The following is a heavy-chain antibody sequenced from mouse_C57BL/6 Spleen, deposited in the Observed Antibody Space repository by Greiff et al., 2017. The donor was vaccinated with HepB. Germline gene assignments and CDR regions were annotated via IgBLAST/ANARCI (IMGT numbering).Heavy chain of an antibody. CDR3: VRVDSSGYDWFAY. CDR1: GFTFNTYA. Sequence: EVHLVESGGGLVQPKGSLKLSCAASGFTFNTYAMHWVRQAPGKGLEWVARIRGKSSNYATYYADSVKDRFTISRDDSQSMLYLQMNNLKTEDTAMYYCVRVDSSGYDWFAYWGQGTLVTVSA. CDR2: IRGKSSNYAT. V-gene: IGHV10-3*01. D-gene: IGHD3-2*02. J-gene: IGHJ3*01.